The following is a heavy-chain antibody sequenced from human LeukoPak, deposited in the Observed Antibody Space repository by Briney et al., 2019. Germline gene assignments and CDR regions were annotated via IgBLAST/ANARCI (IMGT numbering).Heavy chain of an antibody. CDR3: ARDTVAYGDYADDASDI. CDR1: GGTFSSYA. D-gene: IGHD4-17*01. V-gene: IGHV1-69*13. CDR2: IIPIFGTA. J-gene: IGHJ3*02. Sequence: AASVKVSCKASGGTFSSYAISWVRQAPGQGLEWMGGIIPIFGTANYAQKFQGRVTITADESTSTAYMELSSLRSDDTAVYYCARDTVAYGDYADDASDIWGQGTMVTVSS.